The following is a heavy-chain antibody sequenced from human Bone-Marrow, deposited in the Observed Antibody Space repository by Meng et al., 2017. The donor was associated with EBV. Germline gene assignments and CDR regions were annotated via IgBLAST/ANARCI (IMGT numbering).Heavy chain of an antibody. Sequence: QLQLVQSGAEVKKPGASVKRSCKASGDTFTSCHIHWVRQAPGQGLEWLGLINCNDGATSYAHKFQGRVSMTRDTSTRIVHMELSSLRSEDTALYYCARELSYTSALDYWGQGTLVTVSS. D-gene: IGHD2/OR15-2a*01. CDR1: GDTFTSCH. V-gene: IGHV1-46*01. J-gene: IGHJ4*02. CDR3: ARELSYTSALDY. CDR2: INCNDGAT.